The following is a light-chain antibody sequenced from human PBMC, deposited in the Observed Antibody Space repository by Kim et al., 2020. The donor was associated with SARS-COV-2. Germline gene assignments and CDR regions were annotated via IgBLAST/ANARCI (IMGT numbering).Light chain of an antibody. Sequence: QSALTQPPSASGSPGQSVTISCTGSSSDIGSSKFVSWYRQNPGKAPRLVIYEVNKRPSGVPDRFSGSKSGNTASLTVSGLQADDEADYYCLSYAGGNTYVFGTGTKVTVL. CDR1: SSDIGSSKF. J-gene: IGLJ1*01. CDR2: EVN. V-gene: IGLV2-8*01. CDR3: LSYAGGNTYV.